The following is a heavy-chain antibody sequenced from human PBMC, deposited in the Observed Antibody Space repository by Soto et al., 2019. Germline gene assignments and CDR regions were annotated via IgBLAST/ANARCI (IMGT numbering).Heavy chain of an antibody. D-gene: IGHD6-6*01. V-gene: IGHV4-34*01. J-gene: IGHJ6*02. CDR3: ASIVAARPTAYHYYGMDV. Sequence: SETLSLTCAVYGGSFSGYYWSWIRQPPGKGLEWIGEINHSGSTNYNPSLKSRVTISVDTSKNQFSLKLSSVTAADTAVYYCASIVAARPTAYHYYGMDVCGQGTTVTVSS. CDR2: INHSGST. CDR1: GGSFSGYY.